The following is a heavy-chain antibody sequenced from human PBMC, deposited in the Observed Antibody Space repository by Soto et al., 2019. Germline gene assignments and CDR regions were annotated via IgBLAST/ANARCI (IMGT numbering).Heavy chain of an antibody. CDR1: GFSLSTSGVG. CDR2: IYWDDDK. Sequence: SGPTLVKPTQTLTLTCTFSGFSLSTSGVGVGWIRQPPGKALEWLALIYWDDDKRYSPSLKSRLTITKDTSKNQVVLTMTNMDPVDTATYYCAHSNVGGTVGGNYYMDVWGKGTTVTVSS. CDR3: AHSNVGGTVGGNYYMDV. J-gene: IGHJ6*03. V-gene: IGHV2-5*02. D-gene: IGHD2-8*02.